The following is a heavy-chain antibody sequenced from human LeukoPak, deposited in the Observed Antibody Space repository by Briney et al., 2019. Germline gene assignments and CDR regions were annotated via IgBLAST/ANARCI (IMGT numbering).Heavy chain of an antibody. CDR3: ASGDVTVTNNFDS. V-gene: IGHV1-2*04. D-gene: IGHD4-17*01. CDR2: INPNSGGT. J-gene: IGHJ4*02. CDR1: GYTFTGYY. Sequence: ASVKVSCKASGYTFTGYYMHWVRQAPGQGLEWMGWINPNSGGTNYAQKFQGWVTMTRDASISTAYMELSRLRPEDTAAYYCASGDVTVTNNFDSWGQGTLVTVSS.